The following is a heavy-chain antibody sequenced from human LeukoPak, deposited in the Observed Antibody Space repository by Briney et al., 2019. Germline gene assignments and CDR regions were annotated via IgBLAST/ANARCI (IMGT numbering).Heavy chain of an antibody. J-gene: IGHJ4*02. Sequence: GGSLRLSCAASGFTFSTYTMYWVRHPPGKGLEWVSIIGSSGGGIHYADSVKGRFTISRDNSKNALYLQMSSLRVEDTAVYYCAIDPNWGTHSWGQGVLVTVSS. CDR2: IGSSGGGI. V-gene: IGHV3-23*01. D-gene: IGHD7-27*01. CDR3: AIDPNWGTHS. CDR1: GFTFSTYT.